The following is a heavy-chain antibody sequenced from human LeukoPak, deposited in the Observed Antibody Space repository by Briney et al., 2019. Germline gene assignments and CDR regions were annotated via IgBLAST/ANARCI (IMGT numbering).Heavy chain of an antibody. CDR1: GGSISSSSYY. J-gene: IGHJ4*02. V-gene: IGHV4-39*07. D-gene: IGHD5-18*01. Sequence: SETLSLTCTVSGGSISSSSYYWGWIRQPPGKGLEWIGEINHSGSTNYNPSLKSRVTISVDTSKNQFSLKLSSVTAADTAVYYCARAEQLWLYYFDYWGQGTLVTVSS. CDR3: ARAEQLWLYYFDY. CDR2: INHSGST.